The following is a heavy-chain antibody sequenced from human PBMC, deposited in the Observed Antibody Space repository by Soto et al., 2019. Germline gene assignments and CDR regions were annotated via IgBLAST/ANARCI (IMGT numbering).Heavy chain of an antibody. V-gene: IGHV4-30-4*01. D-gene: IGHD2-15*01. CDR2: IYYSGST. CDR3: SRVTPDYYYGMAV. Sequence: SETLSLTCTVSGGSISSGDYYWSWIRQPPGKGLEWIGYIYYSGSTYYNPSLKSRVTISVDTSKNQFSLKLSSVTAADTAVYYCSRVTPDYYYGMAVWGQGTTVTGSS. J-gene: IGHJ6*02. CDR1: GGSISSGDYY.